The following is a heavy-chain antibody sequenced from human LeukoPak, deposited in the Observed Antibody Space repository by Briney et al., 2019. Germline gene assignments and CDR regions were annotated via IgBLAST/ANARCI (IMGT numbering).Heavy chain of an antibody. CDR1: GFTFSSYW. J-gene: IGHJ4*02. Sequence: PGGSLRLSCAASGFTFSSYWMSWVRQAPGKGLEWVANIKQDGSEKYYVDSVKGRFTISRDNAKNSLYLQMNSLRAEDTAVYYCARSKGYCSGGSCLSFDYWGQGTLVTVSS. CDR3: ARSKGYCSGGSCLSFDY. CDR2: IKQDGSEK. D-gene: IGHD2-15*01. V-gene: IGHV3-7*01.